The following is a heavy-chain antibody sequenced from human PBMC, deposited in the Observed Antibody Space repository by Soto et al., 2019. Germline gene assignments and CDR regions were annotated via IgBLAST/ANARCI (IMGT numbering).Heavy chain of an antibody. CDR3: ARDQGVVVTDDNWFAP. CDR1: GGSITDYS. V-gene: IGHV4-4*07. CDR2: ICSSGST. D-gene: IGHD2-21*02. J-gene: IGHJ5*02. Sequence: PSETPALTCTGSGGSITDYSWGWIRQPAGEGGEWVGRICSSGSTNYNPALKGRISMSLDTSKNQFSLKLNSATDTDTAVYFCARDQGVVVTDDNWFAPWGQGLLVTVAS.